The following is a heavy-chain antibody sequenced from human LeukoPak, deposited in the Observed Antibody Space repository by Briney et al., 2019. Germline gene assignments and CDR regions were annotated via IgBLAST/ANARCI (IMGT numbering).Heavy chain of an antibody. CDR1: GFTFSSYS. CDR2: ISSSSSYI. V-gene: IGHV3-21*01. D-gene: IGHD3-3*01. Sequence: GGSLRLSCAASGFTFSSYSMNWVRQAPGKGLEGVSSISSSSSYIYYADSVKGRFTISRDNAKNLLYLQMNSLRAEDTAVYYCVGFGVVIPNWFDPWGQGTLVTVSS. CDR3: VGFGVVIPNWFDP. J-gene: IGHJ5*02.